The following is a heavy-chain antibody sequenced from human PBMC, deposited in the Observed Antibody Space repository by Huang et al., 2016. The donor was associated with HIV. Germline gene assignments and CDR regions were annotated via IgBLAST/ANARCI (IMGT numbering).Heavy chain of an antibody. J-gene: IGHJ6*03. CDR2: IYYKGST. Sequence: QLLLQESGPGLVKPSEALALTCAVSGGSIRSSDYHWGWIRQPPGKGLEWIGRIYYKGSTHYMPSLKSRVTIAVDTSKNRFFLNLTSMTAADTAVYYCARHREGPVAYYSGWGSHLNYMDVWGRGRTVVVSS. CDR1: GGSIRSSDYH. V-gene: IGHV4-39*01. D-gene: IGHD3-10*01. CDR3: ARHREGPVAYYSGWGSHLNYMDV.